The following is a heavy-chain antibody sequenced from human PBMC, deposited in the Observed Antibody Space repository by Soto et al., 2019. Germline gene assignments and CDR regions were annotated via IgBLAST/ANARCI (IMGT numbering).Heavy chain of an antibody. CDR2: IYTSGSM. V-gene: IGHV4-4*07. Sequence: QVQLQESGPGLVKPSETLSLSCTVSGGSISSYSWTWIRQPVGKGLVCIGRIYTSGSMSYNPSLRSRVSMSVDKSKNQFFLSLSSVAAADTAVYYCARGFDTWGQGTLVIVSS. J-gene: IGHJ5*02. CDR3: ARGFDT. CDR1: GGSISSYS.